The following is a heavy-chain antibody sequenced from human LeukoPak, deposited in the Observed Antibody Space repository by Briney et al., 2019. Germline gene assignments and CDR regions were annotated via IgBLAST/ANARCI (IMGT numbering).Heavy chain of an antibody. CDR2: INYSGST. J-gene: IGHJ4*02. D-gene: IGHD3-16*01. V-gene: IGHV4-34*01. Sequence: SETLSLICAVYGGSFRGYYWSWIRHPPAKGLEWSGEINYSGSTNYNPAPKSRVTIAEGTSNNQCSLKLSAAAAADTALDYLSGAGSYGPNDYWGQGTLVTVSS. CDR3: SGAGSYGPNDY. CDR1: GGSFRGYY.